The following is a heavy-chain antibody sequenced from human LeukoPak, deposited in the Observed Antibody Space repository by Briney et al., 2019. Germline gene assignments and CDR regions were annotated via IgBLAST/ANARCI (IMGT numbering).Heavy chain of an antibody. V-gene: IGHV4-38-2*01. Sequence: SETLSLTCAVSGYSISSGYYWGWIRQPPGKGLEWIGSIYHSGSTYYNPSLKSRVTISVDTSKNQFSLKLSSVTAADTAVYYCASRRVHCSSTSCMGLAFDYWGQGTLVTVSS. D-gene: IGHD2-2*01. CDR1: GYSISSGYY. CDR2: IYHSGST. CDR3: ASRRVHCSSTSCMGLAFDY. J-gene: IGHJ4*02.